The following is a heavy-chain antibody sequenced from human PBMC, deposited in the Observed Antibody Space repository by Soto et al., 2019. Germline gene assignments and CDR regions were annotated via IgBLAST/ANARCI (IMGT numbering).Heavy chain of an antibody. J-gene: IGHJ4*02. D-gene: IGHD1-26*01. CDR3: ARDLAKGGGSAGFDY. CDR1: GYTFTVYY. V-gene: IGHV1-2*02. CDR2: INPKSGGT. Sequence: ASVKVSCKASGYTFTVYYMHWVRQAPGQGLEWMGWINPKSGGTMYPQKFQGRVTMTWDTSISTAYMALTRLRSDDTAVYYCARDLAKGGGSAGFDYWGQGSLVTVSS.